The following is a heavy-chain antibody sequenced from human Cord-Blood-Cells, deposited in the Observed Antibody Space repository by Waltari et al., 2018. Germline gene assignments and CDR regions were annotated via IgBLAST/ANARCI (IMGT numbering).Heavy chain of an antibody. CDR3: ARLPWGDGYEGY. D-gene: IGHD5-12*01. Sequence: QLQLQESGPGLVKPSETLSLTCTVSGGSISSSSYYWGWIRQPPGKGLEWIGSIYYSGSTYDNPTLKSRVTISVDTSKNQFSLKLSSVTAADTAVYYCARLPWGDGYEGYWGQGTLVTVSS. J-gene: IGHJ4*02. CDR2: IYYSGST. CDR1: GGSISSSSYY. V-gene: IGHV4-39*01.